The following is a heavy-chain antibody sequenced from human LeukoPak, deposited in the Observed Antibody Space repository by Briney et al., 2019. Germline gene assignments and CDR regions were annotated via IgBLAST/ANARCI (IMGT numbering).Heavy chain of an antibody. CDR3: AKDSGQQLVPYWYFDL. CDR2: IGTAGDT. D-gene: IGHD6-13*01. J-gene: IGHJ2*01. V-gene: IGHV3-13*01. CDR1: GLIFSSYD. Sequence: GGSLRLSCAASGLIFSSYDMHWVRQVAGKDLEWVSGIGTAGDTFYSDSVKGRFTISRDNAKNSLYLQMNSLRAEDTALYYCAKDSGQQLVPYWYFDLWGRGTLVTVSS.